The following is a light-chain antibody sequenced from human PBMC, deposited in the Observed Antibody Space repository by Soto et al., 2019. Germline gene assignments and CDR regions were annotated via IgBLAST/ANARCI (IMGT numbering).Light chain of an antibody. Sequence: EIVMTQSPATLSVSPWERATLSCRASQSVSSNLAWYQQKPGQAPRLLIYGASTRATGIPARFSGSGSGTEFTLTIGSLQSEDFAVYYCQQYNKFPSLTFGGGTKVEIK. CDR2: GAS. CDR1: QSVSSN. CDR3: QQYNKFPSLT. V-gene: IGKV3-15*01. J-gene: IGKJ4*01.